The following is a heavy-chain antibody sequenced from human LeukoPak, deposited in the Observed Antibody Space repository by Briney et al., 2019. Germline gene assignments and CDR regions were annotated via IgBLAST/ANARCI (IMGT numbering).Heavy chain of an antibody. CDR1: GYTFTSYY. J-gene: IGHJ4*02. Sequence: GASVKVSCKASGYTFTSYYMHWVRQAPGQGLEWMGIINPSGGSTSYAQKFQGRVTMTRDMSTSTVYMELSSLRSEDTAVYYCARDLSGSMTDGYNPGGDYWGQGTLVTVSS. CDR2: INPSGGST. CDR3: ARDLSGSMTDGYNPGGDY. D-gene: IGHD5-24*01. V-gene: IGHV1-46*01.